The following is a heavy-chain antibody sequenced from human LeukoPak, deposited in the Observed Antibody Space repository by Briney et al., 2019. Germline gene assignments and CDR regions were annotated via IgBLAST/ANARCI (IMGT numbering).Heavy chain of an antibody. J-gene: IGHJ1*01. CDR2: THAGGKS. CDR1: F. Sequence: FWNWLRQPAGKGLEWIGRTHAGGKSNYNPSFKTRVTMSVDTAKSQISLRLNSMTAADTAVYYCATGGALGELAILTWGQGTLVSVSS. D-gene: IGHD3-16*01. V-gene: IGHV4-4*07. CDR3: ATGGALGELAILT.